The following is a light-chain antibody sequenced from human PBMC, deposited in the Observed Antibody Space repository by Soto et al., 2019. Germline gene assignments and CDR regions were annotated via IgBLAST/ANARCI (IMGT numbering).Light chain of an antibody. Sequence: QSALTQPPSVSGAPGQRVIISCIGSSSNIGAGYDVHWYQQFPGTAPKLLIYGNNNRPSGVPDRFSGSKSGTSASLAITGLQAEDEADYYCQSYDSSLSGSKVFGGGTQLTVL. CDR3: QSYDSSLSGSKV. V-gene: IGLV1-40*01. J-gene: IGLJ3*02. CDR2: GNN. CDR1: SSNIGAGYD.